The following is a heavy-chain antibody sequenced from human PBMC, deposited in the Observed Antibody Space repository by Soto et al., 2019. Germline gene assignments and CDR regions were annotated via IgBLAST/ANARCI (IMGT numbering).Heavy chain of an antibody. CDR2: ISGSGRST. Sequence: EVQLLESGGGLVQPGGSLRLSCAASGVTFSSYAMSWVRQAPGKGLEWVSAISGSGRSTYYADSVKGRFTISRDNTMNTLYLQMNSLRAEDTAVYYCASPPEGMTTVSTAFGYWGRGTLVTVSS. J-gene: IGHJ4*02. CDR1: GVTFSSYA. V-gene: IGHV3-23*01. CDR3: ASPPEGMTTVSTAFGY. D-gene: IGHD4-17*01.